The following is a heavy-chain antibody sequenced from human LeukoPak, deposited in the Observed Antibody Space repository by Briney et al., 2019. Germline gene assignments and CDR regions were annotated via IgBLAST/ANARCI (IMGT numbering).Heavy chain of an antibody. CDR2: ISYDGSNK. V-gene: IGHV3-30-3*01. J-gene: IGHJ6*02. CDR3: ARKVLRYYGMDV. Sequence: GGSLRLSCAASGFTFSSYAMHWVRQAPGKGLEWVAVISYDGSNKYYADSVKGRFTISRDNSKNTLYLQMNSLRAEDTAVYYCARKVLRYYGMDVWGQGTTVTVSS. CDR1: GFTFSSYA.